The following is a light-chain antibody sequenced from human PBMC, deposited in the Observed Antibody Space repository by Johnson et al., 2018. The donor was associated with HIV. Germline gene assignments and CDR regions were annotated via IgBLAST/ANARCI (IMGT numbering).Light chain of an antibody. Sequence: QSLLTQPPSVSAAPGQKVTISCSGSSSNIENNYVSWYQQLPGTAPKLLIYEDNRRPSGIPDRFSGSKSGTSATLGITGLQTGDEADYYCGTWDSSLNAYVFGAATKVAVL. CDR2: EDN. CDR3: GTWDSSLNAYV. J-gene: IGLJ1*01. CDR1: SSNIENNY. V-gene: IGLV1-51*02.